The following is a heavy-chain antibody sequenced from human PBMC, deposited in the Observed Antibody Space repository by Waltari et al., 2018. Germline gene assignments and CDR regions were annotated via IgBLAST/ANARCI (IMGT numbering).Heavy chain of an antibody. CDR2: IHPNRGCT. V-gene: IGHV1-2*02. J-gene: IGHJ4*02. Sequence: QVQLVQSGAEVKKPGASVKVSCKASGYTFTSYDINWVRQATGQGLEWMGWIHPNRGCTNDAQKFQGRVTMTRDTSISTAYMELSRPRSDDTAVYYCAREPYGGNSKAIDYWGQGTLVTVSS. CDR1: GYTFTSYD. CDR3: AREPYGGNSKAIDY. D-gene: IGHD4-17*01.